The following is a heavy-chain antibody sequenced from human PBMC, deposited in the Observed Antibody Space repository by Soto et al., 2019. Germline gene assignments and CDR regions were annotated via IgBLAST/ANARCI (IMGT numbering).Heavy chain of an antibody. J-gene: IGHJ6*02. V-gene: IGHV3-53*01. CDR2: IYSGGST. CDR3: GRDRGVSPPSYYYYGMDV. CDR1: GFTVSSNY. D-gene: IGHD3-10*01. Sequence: GGSLRLSCAASGFTVSSNYMSWVRQAPGKGLEWVSVIYSGGSTYYADSVKGRFTISRDNSKNTLYLQMNSLRAEDTAVYYCGRDRGVSPPSYYYYGMDVWGQGTTVTVSS.